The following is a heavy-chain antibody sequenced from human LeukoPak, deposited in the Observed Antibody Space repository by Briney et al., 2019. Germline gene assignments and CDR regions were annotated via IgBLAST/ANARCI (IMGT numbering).Heavy chain of an antibody. J-gene: IGHJ4*02. CDR3: AILTTVVTPPSHGDFDY. CDR2: IDPNSGGT. CDR1: GYTFTGYY. V-gene: IGHV1-2*02. Sequence: PAASVKVSCKASGYTFTGYYMHWVRQAPGQGLEWMGWIDPNSGGTNYAQKFQGRVTMTRNTSISTAYMELSSLRSEDTAVYYCAILTTVVTPPSHGDFDYWGQGTLVTVSS. D-gene: IGHD4-23*01.